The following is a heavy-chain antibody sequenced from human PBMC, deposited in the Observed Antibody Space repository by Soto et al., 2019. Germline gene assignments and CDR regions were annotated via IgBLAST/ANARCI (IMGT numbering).Heavy chain of an antibody. CDR2: IYYSGST. CDR3: ARGRVIKVRGGIGY. J-gene: IGHJ4*02. V-gene: IGHV4-31*03. D-gene: IGHD3-10*01. Sequence: TLSLTCTVSGGSISSGGYYWSWIRQHPGKGLEWIGYIYYSGSTNYDPSLKSRVTMSVDTSKNQFSLKLSSVTAADTAVYYCARGRVIKVRGGIGYWGQGTLVTVSS. CDR1: GGSISSGGYY.